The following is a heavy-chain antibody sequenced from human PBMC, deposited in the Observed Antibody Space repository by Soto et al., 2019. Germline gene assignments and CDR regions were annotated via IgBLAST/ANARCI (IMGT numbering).Heavy chain of an antibody. CDR3: AIPWELLRTSYYYYGMDV. J-gene: IGHJ6*02. V-gene: IGHV3-53*01. CDR1: GFTVSSNY. Sequence: PGGSLRLSCAASGFTVSSNYMSWVPQAPGKGLEWVSVIYSGGSTYYADSVKGRFTISRDNSKNTLYLQMNSLRAEDTAVYYCAIPWELLRTSYYYYGMDVWGQGTTVTVSS. D-gene: IGHD1-26*01. CDR2: IYSGGST.